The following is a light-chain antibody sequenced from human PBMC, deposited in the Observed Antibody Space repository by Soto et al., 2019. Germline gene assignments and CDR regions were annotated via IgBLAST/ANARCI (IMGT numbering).Light chain of an antibody. CDR1: SGDVGNYDY. CDR2: EVS. V-gene: IGLV2-14*01. Sequence: QSALTQPASVSGSPGQSITISCTGTSGDVGNYDYVSWYQKHPGKAPQVLIYEVSNRPSGVSDRFSGSKSGNTASLTISGLQAEDEADYYCSSHTPNITLFGGGTKVTVL. J-gene: IGLJ2*01. CDR3: SSHTPNITL.